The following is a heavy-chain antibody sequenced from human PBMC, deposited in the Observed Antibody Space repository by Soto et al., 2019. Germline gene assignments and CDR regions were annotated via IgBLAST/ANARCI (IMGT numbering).Heavy chain of an antibody. D-gene: IGHD3-22*01. V-gene: IGHV5-10-1*01. CDR1: GYSFAGYC. Sequence: GESLKISCMSSGYSFAGYCITWVRQKPGKGLEWMGRIDPSDSQTYYSPSFRGHVTISVTKSITTVFLQWSSLRASDTAMYYCARQIYDSDTGPNFQYYFDSWGQGTPVTVSS. CDR3: ARQIYDSDTGPNFQYYFDS. CDR2: IDPSDSQT. J-gene: IGHJ4*02.